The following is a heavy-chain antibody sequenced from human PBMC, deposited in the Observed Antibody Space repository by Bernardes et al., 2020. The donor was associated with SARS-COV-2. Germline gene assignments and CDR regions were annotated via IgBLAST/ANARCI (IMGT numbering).Heavy chain of an antibody. Sequence: GGSLRLSCAASGFTLSNYAMSWVRQAPGKGLEWVAAIGGGGTTYHADSVKGRFTISRDNPKNTLSLQMNSLRAEDTAAYYCAKRRTDYGDAFDIWGQGTMVTVSS. CDR1: GFTLSNYA. D-gene: IGHD2-8*02. CDR3: AKRRTDYGDAFDI. V-gene: IGHV3-23*01. J-gene: IGHJ3*02. CDR2: IGGGGTT.